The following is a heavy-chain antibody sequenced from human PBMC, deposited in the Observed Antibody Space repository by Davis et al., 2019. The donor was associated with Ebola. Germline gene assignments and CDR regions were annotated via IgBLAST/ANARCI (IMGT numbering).Heavy chain of an antibody. Sequence: SETLSLTCTVSGSSISSYYWSWIRQPPGKGLEWIGYIYYSGSTNYNPSLKSRVTISVDTSKNQFSLKLSSVTAADTAVYYCARDRGDYAPFDYWGQGTLVTVSS. V-gene: IGHV4-59*12. D-gene: IGHD4-17*01. CDR2: IYYSGST. CDR1: GSSISSYY. CDR3: ARDRGDYAPFDY. J-gene: IGHJ4*02.